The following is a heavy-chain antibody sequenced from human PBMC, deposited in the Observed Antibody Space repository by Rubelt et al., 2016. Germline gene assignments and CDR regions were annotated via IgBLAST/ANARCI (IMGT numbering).Heavy chain of an antibody. Sequence: VRQAPGKGLEWVSSISDTSKYIFHADSVGGRFTISRDDAKNSLFLQMNGLRVEDTAIYYCARGSFVVRGVMDSWGQGTLVTVSS. D-gene: IGHD3-10*01. V-gene: IGHV3-21*06. J-gene: IGHJ4*02. CDR2: ISDTSKYI. CDR3: ARGSFVVRGVMDS.